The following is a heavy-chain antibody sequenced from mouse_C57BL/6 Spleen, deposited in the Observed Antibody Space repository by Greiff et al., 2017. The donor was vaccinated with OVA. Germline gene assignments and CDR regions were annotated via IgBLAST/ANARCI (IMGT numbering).Heavy chain of an antibody. J-gene: IGHJ4*01. CDR1: GYSFTDYN. CDR2: INPNYGTT. Sequence: VQLKQSGPELVKPGASVKISCKASGYSFTDYNMNWVKQSNGKSLEWIGVINPNYGTTSYNQKFKGKATLTVDQSSSTAYMQLNSLTSEDSAVYYCAREFYYDYDEAMDYWGQGTSVTVSS. D-gene: IGHD2-4*01. CDR3: AREFYYDYDEAMDY. V-gene: IGHV1-39*01.